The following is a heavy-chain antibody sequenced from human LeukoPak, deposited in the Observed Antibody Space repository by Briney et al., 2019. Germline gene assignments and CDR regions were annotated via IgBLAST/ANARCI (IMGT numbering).Heavy chain of an antibody. CDR1: GFTFSSYS. Sequence: GGSLRLSCAASGFTFSSYSMNWVRQAPGKGLEWVSSISSSSSYIYYADSVEGRFTISRDNAKNSLYLQMNSLRAEDTAVYYCARGFHDFWSGSQPFDYWGQGTLVTVSS. D-gene: IGHD3-3*01. CDR2: ISSSSSYI. J-gene: IGHJ4*02. CDR3: ARGFHDFWSGSQPFDY. V-gene: IGHV3-21*01.